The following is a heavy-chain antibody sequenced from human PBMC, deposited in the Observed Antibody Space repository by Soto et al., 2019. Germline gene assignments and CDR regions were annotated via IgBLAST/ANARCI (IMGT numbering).Heavy chain of an antibody. CDR2: ISAHNGNP. D-gene: IGHD3-10*01. CDR3: ARGSYGDY. Sequence: QVHLVQSGAEVKKPGASVKVSCKGSGYDFTSYGITWVRQAPGQGLEWMAWISAHNGNPDYAQKLQGRVTVTRDTSTSTAYRELRSLRSDDTAVYYCARGSYGDYWGQGALVTVSS. CDR1: GYDFTSYG. J-gene: IGHJ4*02. V-gene: IGHV1-18*01.